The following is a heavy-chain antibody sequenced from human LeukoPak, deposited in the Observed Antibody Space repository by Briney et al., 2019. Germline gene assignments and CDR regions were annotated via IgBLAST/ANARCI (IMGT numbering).Heavy chain of an antibody. Sequence: PGGSLRLSCAASGFTFSRYAMHWVRQAPGKGLEWVAVTSPDGNEKYYADSMKGRFTISRDNSKNTVFLQMNSLSTEDTAVYSCFTGSAYYYDSWGQGTLVTVSS. J-gene: IGHJ5*01. CDR3: FTGSAYYYDS. CDR1: GFTFSRYA. V-gene: IGHV3-30*01. D-gene: IGHD3-22*01. CDR2: TSPDGNEK.